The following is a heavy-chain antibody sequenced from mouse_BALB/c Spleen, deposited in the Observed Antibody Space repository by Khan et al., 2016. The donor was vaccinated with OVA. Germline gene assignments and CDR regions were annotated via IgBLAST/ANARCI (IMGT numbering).Heavy chain of an antibody. J-gene: IGHJ3*01. Sequence: QVQLQQSGAELAKPGASVKMSCKASGYTFTSYWMHWVKQRPGQGLEWIGYINPSTGYTEYNQRYKDKSTLTADSSSSTSYMQLSSPTSEESAVYYCASRGSSSAWLTYWGQGTLVTVSA. V-gene: IGHV1-7*01. CDR2: INPSTGYT. D-gene: IGHD1-1*01. CDR3: ASRGSSSAWLTY. CDR1: GYTFTSYW.